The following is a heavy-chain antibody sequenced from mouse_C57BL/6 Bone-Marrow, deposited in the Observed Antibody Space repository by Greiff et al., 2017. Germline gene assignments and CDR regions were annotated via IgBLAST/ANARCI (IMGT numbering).Heavy chain of an antibody. V-gene: IGHV1-85*01. CDR1: GYTFTSYD. CDR2: IYPRDGST. J-gene: IGHJ1*03. Sequence: VQLQESGPELVKPGASVKLSCKASGYTFTSYDINWVKQRPGQGLEWIGWIYPRDGSTKYNEKFKGKATLTVDTSSSTAYMELHSLTSEDAAVDFCARGIKWYFDVWGTGTTVTVSS. D-gene: IGHD2-4*01. CDR3: ARGIKWYFDV.